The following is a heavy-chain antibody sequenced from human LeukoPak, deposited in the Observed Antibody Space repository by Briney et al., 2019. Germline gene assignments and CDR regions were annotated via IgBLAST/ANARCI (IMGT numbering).Heavy chain of an antibody. V-gene: IGHV4-30-2*01. D-gene: IGHD3-3*01. J-gene: IGHJ4*02. CDR3: ARAVLYYDFWSGYFDY. CDR2: IYHSGST. Sequence: SETLSLTCTVSGGSISSGGYYWSWIRQPPGKGLEWIGYIYHSGSTYYNPSLKSRVTISVDRSKNQFSLKLSSVTAADTAVYYCARAVLYYDFWSGYFDYWGQGTLVTVSS. CDR1: GGSISSGGYY.